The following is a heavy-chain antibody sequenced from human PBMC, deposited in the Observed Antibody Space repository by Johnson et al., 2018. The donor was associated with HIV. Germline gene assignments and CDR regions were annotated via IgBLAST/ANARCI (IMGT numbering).Heavy chain of an antibody. D-gene: IGHD1-26*01. Sequence: VQLVESGGGLVKPGGSLRLSCLASGFTFSDYYMSWVRQAPGKGLEWVSAISGSGGSTYYADSVKGRFTISRDNAKNTLYLQMNSLRAEDTAVYYCARDLSEGELGHAFDIWGQGTMVTVSS. CDR2: ISGSGGST. V-gene: IGHV3-11*04. CDR3: ARDLSEGELGHAFDI. CDR1: GFTFSDYY. J-gene: IGHJ3*02.